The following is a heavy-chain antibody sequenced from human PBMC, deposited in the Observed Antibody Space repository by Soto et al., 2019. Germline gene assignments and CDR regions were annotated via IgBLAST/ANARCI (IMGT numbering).Heavy chain of an antibody. D-gene: IGHD1-26*01. CDR3: GRAVGATPDY. CDR1: GYTFTSYG. V-gene: IGHV1-18*01. J-gene: IGHJ4*02. CDR2: ISAYNGNT. Sequence: QVQLVQSGAEVKKPGASVKVSCKASGYTFTSYGISWVRQAPGQGLEWMGCISAYNGNTNYAQKLQGRVTMTTDTPTRTASMKLRSLRSDDTSVYYWGRAVGATPDYWAQASLFTVAS.